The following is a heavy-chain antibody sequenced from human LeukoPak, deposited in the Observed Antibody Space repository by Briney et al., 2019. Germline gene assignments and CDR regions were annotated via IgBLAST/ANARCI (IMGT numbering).Heavy chain of an antibody. V-gene: IGHV4-39*01. CDR1: GGSISSSSYY. CDR2: IYYSGRT. Sequence: PSEILSLTCTVSGGSISSSSYYWGWIRQPPGKGLEWIGSIYYSGRTYYNPSLKSRVTISVDTSKNQFSLKLSSVTAADTAVYYCASYYDSSGYYYRYYYYMDVWGKGTTVTVSS. CDR3: ASYYDSSGYYYRYYYYMDV. J-gene: IGHJ6*03. D-gene: IGHD3-22*01.